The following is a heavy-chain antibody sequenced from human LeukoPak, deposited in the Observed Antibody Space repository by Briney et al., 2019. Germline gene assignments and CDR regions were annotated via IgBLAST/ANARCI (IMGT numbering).Heavy chain of an antibody. CDR1: GFTFSNYV. V-gene: IGHV3-30*01. CDR3: AKGKYYYDSSGPEYYFDY. J-gene: IGHJ4*02. CDR2: ISYDGSNK. D-gene: IGHD3-22*01. Sequence: AGGSLRLSCAASGFTFSNYVIHWVRQAPGKGLEWVAVISYDGSNKYYADSVKGRFTISRDNSKNTLYLQMNSLRAEDTAVYYCAKGKYYYDSSGPEYYFDYWGQGTLVTVSS.